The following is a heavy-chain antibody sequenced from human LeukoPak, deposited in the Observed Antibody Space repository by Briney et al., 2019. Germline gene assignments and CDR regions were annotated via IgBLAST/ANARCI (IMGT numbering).Heavy chain of an antibody. V-gene: IGHV4-59*01. CDR3: AGGDSASYYDFWSGYLPSDY. J-gene: IGHJ4*02. Sequence: SETLSLTCTVSGGSISSYYWSWIRQSPGKGLEWIGYIYYSGSTNYNPSLKSRVTISVDTSKNQFSLKLSSVTAADTAVYYCAGGDSASYYDFWSGYLPSDYWGQGTLVTVSS. D-gene: IGHD3-3*01. CDR2: IYYSGST. CDR1: GGSISSYY.